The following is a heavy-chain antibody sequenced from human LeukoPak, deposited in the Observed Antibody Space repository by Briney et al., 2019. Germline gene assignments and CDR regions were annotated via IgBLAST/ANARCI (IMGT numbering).Heavy chain of an antibody. CDR1: GFTFSSYG. CDR2: IWSDGYKK. V-gene: IGHV3-33*01. J-gene: IGHJ4*02. Sequence: HPGRSLRLSCAASGFTFSSYGMHWIRQAPGKGLEWVAVIWSDGYKKYYAESVKGRFTISRDNAKNSLYLQMNSLRAEDTAVYYCARVPSGWSGTPFYLRARAYHFDYWGQGTLVTVSS. CDR3: ARVPSGWSGTPFYLRARAYHFDY. D-gene: IGHD3-3*01.